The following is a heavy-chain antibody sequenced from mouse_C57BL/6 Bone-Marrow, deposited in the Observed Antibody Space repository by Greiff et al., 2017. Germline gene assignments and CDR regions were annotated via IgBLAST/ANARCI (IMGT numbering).Heavy chain of an antibody. CDR1: GYTFTDYN. D-gene: IGHD1-1*01. CDR2: INPNNGGT. CDR3: AREEELRRDYFDY. Sequence: EVQLQQSGPELVKPGASVKMSCKASGYTFTDYNMHWVKQSHGKSLEWIGYINPNNGGTSYNQKFKGKATLTVNKSSSTAYLERRSRTSEDSAVYYWAREEELRRDYFDYWGQGTTRTVSS. J-gene: IGHJ2*01. V-gene: IGHV1-22*01.